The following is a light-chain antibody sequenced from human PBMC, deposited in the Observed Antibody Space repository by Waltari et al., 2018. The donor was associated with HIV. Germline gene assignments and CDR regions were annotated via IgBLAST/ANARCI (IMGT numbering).Light chain of an antibody. V-gene: IGLV2-23*02. CDR3: CSYAGSSTHV. CDR1: SSDVGSYNV. J-gene: IGLJ1*01. Sequence: QSALTQPASVSGSPGQSITISCTGTSSDVGSYNVVSWYQQHPGKAPKLMIYEVNKRPAGVSNRFSGSEAGNTASLTISGLQAEDEADYHCCSYAGSSTHVFGTGTKVTVL. CDR2: EVN.